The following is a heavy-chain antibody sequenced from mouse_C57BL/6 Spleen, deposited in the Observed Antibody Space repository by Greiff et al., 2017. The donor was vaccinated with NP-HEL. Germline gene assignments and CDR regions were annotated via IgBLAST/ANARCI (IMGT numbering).Heavy chain of an antibody. V-gene: IGHV2-2*01. J-gene: IGHJ3*01. Sequence: QVQLQQSGPGLVQPSQSLSITCTVSGFSLTSYGVHWVRQSPGKGLEWLGVIWSGGSTDYNAAFMSRLSISKDNSKSQVFFKIISLQADDTSIYYCARNDYGSRYGFAYWGQGTLVTVSA. CDR1: GFSLTSYG. CDR2: IWSGGST. CDR3: ARNDYGSRYGFAY. D-gene: IGHD1-1*01.